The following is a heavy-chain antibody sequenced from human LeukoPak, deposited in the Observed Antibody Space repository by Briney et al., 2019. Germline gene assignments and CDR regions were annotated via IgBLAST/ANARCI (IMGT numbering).Heavy chain of an antibody. J-gene: IGHJ4*02. CDR3: ARWRDYGDPPVDY. Sequence: GASVTVSCKPSVYTFTRYGISWVRQAPGQGLEWMGWISAYNGNTNYAQKLQGRVTMTTDTSPSTAYMELRSLRSDATAVYYCARWRDYGDPPVDYWGQGTLVTVSS. CDR1: VYTFTRYG. CDR2: ISAYNGNT. D-gene: IGHD4-17*01. V-gene: IGHV1-18*01.